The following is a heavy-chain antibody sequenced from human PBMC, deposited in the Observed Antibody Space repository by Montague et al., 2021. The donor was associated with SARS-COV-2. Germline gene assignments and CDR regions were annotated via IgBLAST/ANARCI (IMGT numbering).Heavy chain of an antibody. CDR3: ARDDFRWDFDC. CDR1: GASISRSDYY. CDR2: IYTTGST. V-gene: IGHV4-39*07. D-gene: IGHD2/OR15-2a*01. Sequence: SETLSLTCNVSGASISRSDYYWAWIRQPPGKGLEWIGRIYTTGSTNYNPSLKSRLTISLDTSKNQFSLKLSYVTAADTAVYYCARDDFRWDFDCWGQGTLVTVSS. J-gene: IGHJ4*02.